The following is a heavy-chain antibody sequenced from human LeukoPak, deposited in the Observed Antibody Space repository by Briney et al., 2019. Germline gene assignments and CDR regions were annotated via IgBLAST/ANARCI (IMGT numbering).Heavy chain of an antibody. CDR1: GYTFTSYY. J-gene: IGHJ6*03. V-gene: IGHV1-46*01. CDR3: ARASSGTNFYYYMDV. Sequence: ASVKVSCKASGYTFTSYYMHWVRQAPGQGLEWMGIINPSGGSTSYAQKFQGRVTMTRDMSTSTVYMELSSLRSEDTAVYYCARASSGTNFYYYMDVWGKGTTVTISS. CDR2: INPSGGST. D-gene: IGHD6-19*01.